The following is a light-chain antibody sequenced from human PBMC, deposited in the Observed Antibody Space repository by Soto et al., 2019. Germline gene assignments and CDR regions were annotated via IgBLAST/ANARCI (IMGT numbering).Light chain of an antibody. CDR3: QQYDSFLYT. J-gene: IGKJ2*01. CDR1: QGISSW. Sequence: DIQMTQSPSTLSVSVGDSVTITCRASQGISSWLAWYQQKPGKAPKLLIYMASTLESGVPSRFSGSGSGTEFTLTISSLQPDDFATYYCQQYDSFLYTFGQGTKLQIK. V-gene: IGKV1-5*03. CDR2: MAS.